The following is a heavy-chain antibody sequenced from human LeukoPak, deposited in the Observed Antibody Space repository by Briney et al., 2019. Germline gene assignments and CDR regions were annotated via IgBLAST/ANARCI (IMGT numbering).Heavy chain of an antibody. CDR1: GYTFTDYY. CDR2: IYPNSGGT. Sequence: GASVKVPCKASGYTFTDYYIHWVRQAPGQGLEWMGWIYPNSGGTNYAQKFQGRVTMTRDTSISTAYMELSRLRSDDTAVYYCARVLARGSNYYDSSGYYYWGQGTLVTVSS. J-gene: IGHJ4*02. CDR3: ARVLARGSNYYDSSGYYY. V-gene: IGHV1-2*02. D-gene: IGHD3-22*01.